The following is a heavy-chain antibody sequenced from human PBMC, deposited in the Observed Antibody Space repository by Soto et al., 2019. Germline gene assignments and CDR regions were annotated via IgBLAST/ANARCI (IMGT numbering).Heavy chain of an antibody. CDR1: GGSISSYY. CDR3: ARTHDGYYGGWYFDY. V-gene: IGHV4-59*01. D-gene: IGHD3-22*01. J-gene: IGHJ4*02. Sequence: SETLSLTCTVSGGSISSYYWSWIRQPPGKGLEWIGYIYYSGSTNYNPSLKSRVTISVDTSKNQFSLKLSSVTAADTAVYYCARTHDGYYGGWYFDYWGQGTLVTVSS. CDR2: IYYSGST.